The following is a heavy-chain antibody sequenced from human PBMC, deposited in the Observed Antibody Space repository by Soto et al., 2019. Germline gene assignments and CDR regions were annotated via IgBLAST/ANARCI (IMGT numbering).Heavy chain of an antibody. J-gene: IGHJ6*02. CDR1: GFTFSSYG. V-gene: IGHV3-33*01. Sequence: PGGSLRLSCAASGFTFSSYGMHWVRQAPGKGLEWVAVIWYDGSNKYYADSVKGRFTISRDNSKNTLYLQMNSLRAEDAAVYYCAREDIVVVPAAPYYYGMDVWGQGTKVTVSS. CDR3: AREDIVVVPAAPYYYGMDV. CDR2: IWYDGSNK. D-gene: IGHD2-2*01.